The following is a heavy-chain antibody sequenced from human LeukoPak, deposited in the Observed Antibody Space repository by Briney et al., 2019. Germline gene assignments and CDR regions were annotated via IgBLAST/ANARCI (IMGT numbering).Heavy chain of an antibody. CDR3: ARDALRYFDWRDIEGWFDP. Sequence: GGSLRLSCAASGFTFSIYWMSWVRQAPGKGLEWVANIKRNGSEKYYVDSVKGRFTISRDNAKNSLYLQMNSLRAEDTAVYYCARDALRYFDWRDIEGWFDPWGQGTLVTVSS. D-gene: IGHD3-9*01. CDR2: IKRNGSEK. CDR1: GFTFSIYW. V-gene: IGHV3-7*03. J-gene: IGHJ5*02.